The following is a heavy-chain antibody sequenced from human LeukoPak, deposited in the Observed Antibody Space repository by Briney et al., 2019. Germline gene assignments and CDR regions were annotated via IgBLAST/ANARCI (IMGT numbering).Heavy chain of an antibody. CDR3: ARRASGWYYFDY. D-gene: IGHD6-19*01. V-gene: IGHV3-66*01. J-gene: IGHJ4*02. CDR2: IYSGGST. Sequence: GGSLRLSCAASGFTVSSNYMSWVRQAPGKGLEWVSVIYSGGSTYYADSVKGRFTISRDNSKNTLYLQMNSLRAEDTAVYYCARRASGWYYFDYWGQGTLVTVSS. CDR1: GFTVSSNY.